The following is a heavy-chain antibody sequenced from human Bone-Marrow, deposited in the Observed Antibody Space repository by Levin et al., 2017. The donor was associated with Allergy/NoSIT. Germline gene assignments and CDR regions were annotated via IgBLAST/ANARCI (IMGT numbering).Heavy chain of an antibody. CDR1: GFTVSSNY. V-gene: IGHV3-53*01. J-gene: IGHJ6*02. Sequence: GGSLRLSCAASGFTVSSNYMSWVRQAPGKGLEWVSVIYSGGSTYYADSVKGRFTISRDNSKNTLYLQMNSLRAEDTAVYYCARNKLENDYYYYGMDVWGQGTTVTVSS. D-gene: IGHD1-1*01. CDR3: ARNKLENDYYYYGMDV. CDR2: IYSGGST.